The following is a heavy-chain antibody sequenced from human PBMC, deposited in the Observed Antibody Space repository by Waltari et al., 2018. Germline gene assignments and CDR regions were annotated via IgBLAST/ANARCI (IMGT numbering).Heavy chain of an antibody. V-gene: IGHV3-49*03. CDR3: TREVAARPGY. D-gene: IGHD6-13*01. CDR2: IRSKAYGGTT. Sequence: EVQLVESGGGLVQPGRYLRLSCTASGFTFGASAMSWFRQAPGKGLEWVGFIRSKAYGGTTEYAASVKGRFTISRDDSKSIAYLQMNSLKTEDTAVYYCTREVAARPGYWGQGTLVTVSS. J-gene: IGHJ4*02. CDR1: GFTFGASA.